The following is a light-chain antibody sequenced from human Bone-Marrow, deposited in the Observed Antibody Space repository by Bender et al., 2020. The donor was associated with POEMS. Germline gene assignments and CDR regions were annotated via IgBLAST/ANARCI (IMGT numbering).Light chain of an antibody. V-gene: IGLV1-44*01. CDR3: CSYAGSTIRYV. Sequence: QSVLTQPPSASGTPGQRVTISCSGSSTNIGSNTVNWYQQLPGTAPKLLIFSTNQRPSGVPDRFYGSKSGNTASLTISGLQAEDEADYDCCSYAGSTIRYVYGSGTKVTVL. J-gene: IGLJ1*01. CDR1: STNIGSNT. CDR2: STN.